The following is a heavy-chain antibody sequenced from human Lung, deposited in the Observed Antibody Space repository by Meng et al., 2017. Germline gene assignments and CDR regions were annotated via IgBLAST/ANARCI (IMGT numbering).Heavy chain of an antibody. CDR3: ATRGNPYLNC. CDR1: GYTLASDC. CDR2: INTYNGKT. Sequence: VQLVQSGDEVKKPGASGKGSCEASGYTLASDCFSWLREAPGQGLEWLGWINTYNGKTDYAQKFQGRITMTTDTFTSTAYIELRNLRSDDTAVYYCATRGNPYLNCWGQGTLVTVSS. J-gene: IGHJ4*02. V-gene: IGHV1-18*01.